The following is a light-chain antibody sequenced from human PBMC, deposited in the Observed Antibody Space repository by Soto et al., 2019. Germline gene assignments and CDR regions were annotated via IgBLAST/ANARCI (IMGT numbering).Light chain of an antibody. Sequence: QSALTQAASVSGSPGQSITISCTGTSSDVGGYNFVSWYQHHPGKAPKLIIYDVSNRPSGVSNRFSGSKSGNTASLTISGLQAEDDADYYCTSYTTSFTYVFGTGTKVTVL. CDR1: SSDVGGYNF. J-gene: IGLJ1*01. V-gene: IGLV2-14*03. CDR3: TSYTTSFTYV. CDR2: DVS.